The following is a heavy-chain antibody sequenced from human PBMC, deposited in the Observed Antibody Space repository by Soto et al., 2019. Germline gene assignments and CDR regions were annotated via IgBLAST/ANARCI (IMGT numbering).Heavy chain of an antibody. CDR3: LGIAAATYYYYYYMDV. D-gene: IGHD6-13*01. J-gene: IGHJ6*03. CDR2: ISWNSGSI. CDR1: GFTFDDYA. Sequence: EVQLVESGGGLVQPGRSLRLSCAASGFTFDDYAMHWVRQAPGKGLEWVSGISWNSGSIGYADSVKGRFTISRDNAKHSLYLQMNSLRAEDTALYYCLGIAAATYYYYYYMDVWGKGTTVTVSS. V-gene: IGHV3-9*01.